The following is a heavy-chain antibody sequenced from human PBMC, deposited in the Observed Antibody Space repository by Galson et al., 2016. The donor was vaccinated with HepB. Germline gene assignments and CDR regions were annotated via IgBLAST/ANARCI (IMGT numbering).Heavy chain of an antibody. Sequence: LRLSCAASGFTFSDYHMHWVRQAPGKGLEWVAVILRDGRNKYYGDSVTGRFTISRDNSKNTLYLQMNSLRAEDTAVYYCAKDAGVIWSGGFFDYWGQGTLVTVSS. CDR2: ILRDGRNK. D-gene: IGHD3-3*01. CDR1: GFTFSDYH. J-gene: IGHJ4*02. CDR3: AKDAGVIWSGGFFDY. V-gene: IGHV3-30*18.